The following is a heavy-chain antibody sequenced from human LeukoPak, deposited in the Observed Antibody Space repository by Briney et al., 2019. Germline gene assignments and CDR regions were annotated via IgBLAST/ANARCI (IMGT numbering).Heavy chain of an antibody. CDR3: ARFQRYCSGGSCSNWFDP. CDR1: GFTVSSNY. D-gene: IGHD2-15*01. CDR2: IYSGGST. J-gene: IGHJ5*02. V-gene: IGHV3-53*01. Sequence: GGSLRLSCAASGFTVSSNYMSWVRQAPGKGLEWVSVIYSGGSTYYADSVKGRFTISRDNAKNSLYLQMNSLRAEDTAVYYCARFQRYCSGGSCSNWFDPWGQGTLVTVSS.